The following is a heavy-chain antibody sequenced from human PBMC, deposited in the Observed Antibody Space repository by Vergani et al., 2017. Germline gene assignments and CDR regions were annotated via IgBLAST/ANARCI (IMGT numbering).Heavy chain of an antibody. J-gene: IGHJ6*02. V-gene: IGHV1-69*12. CDR3: ARDLXRYCSSTSCYGSIYYYYYYGMDV. D-gene: IGHD2-2*01. Sequence: QVQLVQSGAEVKKPGSSVKVSCKASGGTFSSYAISWVRQAPGQGLEWMGGIIPIFGTANYAQKFQGRVTITADESTSTAYMELSSLRSEDTAVYYCARDLXRYCSSTSCYGSIYYYYYYGMDVWGQGTTVTVSS. CDR2: IIPIFGTA. CDR1: GGTFSSYA.